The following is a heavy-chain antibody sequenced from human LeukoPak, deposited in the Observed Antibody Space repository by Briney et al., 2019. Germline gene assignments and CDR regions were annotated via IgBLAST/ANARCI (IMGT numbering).Heavy chain of an antibody. D-gene: IGHD4-17*01. CDR3: ARDVPGYGDADEYYFDY. CDR1: GGSISSYY. V-gene: IGHV4-59*01. CDR2: IYYSGST. Sequence: SETPSLTCTVSGGSISSYYWSWIRQPPGKGLEWIGYIYYSGSTNYNPSPKSRVTISVDTSKNQFSLKLSSVTAADTAVYYCARDVPGYGDADEYYFDYWGQGTLVTVSS. J-gene: IGHJ4*02.